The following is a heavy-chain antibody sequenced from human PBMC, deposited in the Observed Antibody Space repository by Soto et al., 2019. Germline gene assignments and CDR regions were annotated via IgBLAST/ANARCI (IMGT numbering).Heavy chain of an antibody. D-gene: IGHD3-16*01. V-gene: IGHV3-23*01. Sequence: QPGGSLRLSCAASGFTFSSYAMSWVRQAPGKGLGWVSAISGSGGSTYYADSVKGRFTISRDNSKNTLYLQMNSLRAEDTAVYYCAITKEYGVWDYYYYMDVWGKGTTVTVS. CDR1: GFTFSSYA. CDR2: ISGSGGST. CDR3: AITKEYGVWDYYYYMDV. J-gene: IGHJ6*03.